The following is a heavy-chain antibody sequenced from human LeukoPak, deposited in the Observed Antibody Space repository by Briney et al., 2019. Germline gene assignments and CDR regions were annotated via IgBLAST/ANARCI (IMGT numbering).Heavy chain of an antibody. D-gene: IGHD3-10*01. CDR2: ISSSSRYT. CDR3: ARGRTGYYFDY. Sequence: PGGSLRLSCAASGFTFSDYYMSWISQAPGKGLEGVSHISSSSRYTSCTDSVKGRFTISRDNAKNSLYLQMNSLRAEDTAVYYCARGRTGYYFDYWGQGTLVTVSS. V-gene: IGHV3-11*05. J-gene: IGHJ4*02. CDR1: GFTFSDYY.